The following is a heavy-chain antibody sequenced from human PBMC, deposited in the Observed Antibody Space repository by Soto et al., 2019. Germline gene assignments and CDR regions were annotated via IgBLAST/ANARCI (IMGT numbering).Heavy chain of an antibody. CDR1: GYSFTSYW. Sequence: GESLKISCKGSGYSFTSYWIVWVRQMPGKGLEWMGIIYPGDSDTRYSPSFQGQVTISADKSISTAYLQWSSLKASDTAMYYCARVSYYYGSGSPKNWFDPWGQGTLVTVS. CDR2: IYPGDSDT. V-gene: IGHV5-51*01. D-gene: IGHD3-10*01. J-gene: IGHJ5*02. CDR3: ARVSYYYGSGSPKNWFDP.